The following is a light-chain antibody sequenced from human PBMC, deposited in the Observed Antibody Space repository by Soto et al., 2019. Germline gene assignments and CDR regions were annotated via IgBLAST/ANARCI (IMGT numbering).Light chain of an antibody. CDR2: LGS. J-gene: IGKJ1*01. CDR1: QSLLHSNGYNY. Sequence: DIVMTQSPLSLPVTPGEPASISCRSSQSLLHSNGYNYLDWYLQKPGQSPQLLIYLGSSRASGVPDRFSGGGSGTDFTLKISRVEAEDVGIYYCMQALQTPPTFGQGPKVDIK. V-gene: IGKV2-28*01. CDR3: MQALQTPPT.